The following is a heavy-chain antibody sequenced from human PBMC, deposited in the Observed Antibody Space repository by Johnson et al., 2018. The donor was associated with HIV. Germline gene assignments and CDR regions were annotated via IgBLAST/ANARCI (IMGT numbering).Heavy chain of an antibody. V-gene: IGHV3-66*01. CDR3: AREGVVGVKDGLI. CDR1: GFIATSNY. D-gene: IGHD1-26*01. Sequence: VQLVESGGGLVQPGGSLRLSCAASGFIATSNYMTWVRQAPGKGLEWVSVIYGSNSTYYADPVQGRFTISRDKSKNTLSRQMNSLRAEDTAVYYCAREGVVGVKDGLIWGQGTMVTVSS. J-gene: IGHJ3*02. CDR2: IYGSNST.